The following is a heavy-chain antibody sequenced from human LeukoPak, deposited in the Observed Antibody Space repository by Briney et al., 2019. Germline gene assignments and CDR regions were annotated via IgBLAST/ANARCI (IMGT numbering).Heavy chain of an antibody. J-gene: IGHJ4*02. Sequence: HPGGSLRLSCAASGFTFTGYAMSWLRQAPGRGLEWVASIKEDGRQTHYVDSVKGRFIISRDNSKKSLYLQMNSLRIEDTAVYYCAREWYDYGGDSEGYWGQGTLVTVSS. CDR3: AREWYDYGGDSEGY. D-gene: IGHD4-23*01. CDR2: IKEDGRQT. CDR1: GFTFTGYA. V-gene: IGHV3-7*01.